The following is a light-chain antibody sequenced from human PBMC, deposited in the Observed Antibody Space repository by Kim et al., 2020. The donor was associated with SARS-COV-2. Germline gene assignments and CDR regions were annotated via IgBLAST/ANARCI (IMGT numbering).Light chain of an antibody. CDR2: DAS. Sequence: SGGDRVTITCQASQDLSDYLNWYQQKPGKAPKPLISDASNLETGVPSRFSGSRSGTDFTFTISSLDPEDIATYYCQQHDHPPPITFGQGTRLEIK. J-gene: IGKJ5*01. CDR1: QDLSDY. CDR3: QQHDHPPPIT. V-gene: IGKV1-33*01.